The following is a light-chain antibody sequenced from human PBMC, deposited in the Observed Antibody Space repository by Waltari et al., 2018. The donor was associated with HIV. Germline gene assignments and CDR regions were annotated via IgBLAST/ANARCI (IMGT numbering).Light chain of an antibody. J-gene: IGLJ1*01. Sequence: QSVLTQPPSASGTSGQRVTISCSGSSSNIGSNYVYWYQQLTGTAPKLLIYRNNQRPSGVPDRFSGSKSGTSASLAISGLRSEDEADYYCAAWDDSLSGRYVFGTGTKVTVL. CDR1: SSNIGSNY. CDR3: AAWDDSLSGRYV. CDR2: RNN. V-gene: IGLV1-47*01.